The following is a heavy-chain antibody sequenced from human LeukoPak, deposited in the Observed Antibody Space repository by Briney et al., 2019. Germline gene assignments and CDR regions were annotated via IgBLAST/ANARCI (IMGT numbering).Heavy chain of an antibody. V-gene: IGHV3-53*04. CDR3: ARGFGFGRKLPKGGVWFDP. CDR2: IYSGGST. J-gene: IGHJ5*02. CDR1: GFTVSSNY. D-gene: IGHD3-10*01. Sequence: GGSLRLSCAASGFTVSSNYMSWVRQAPGKGLEWVSVIYSGGSTYYADSVKGRFTISRHNSKNTLYLQMNSLRAEDTAVYYCARGFGFGRKLPKGGVWFDPWGQGALVTVSS.